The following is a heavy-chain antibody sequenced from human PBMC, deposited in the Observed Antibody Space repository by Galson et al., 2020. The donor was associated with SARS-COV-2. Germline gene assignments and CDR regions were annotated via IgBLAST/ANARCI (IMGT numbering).Heavy chain of an antibody. CDR1: GFTFSSYG. CDR2: ISYDGSNK. CDR3: AKDHIEVLLWFGELYGMDV. J-gene: IGHJ6*02. Sequence: GGYLRLSCAASGFTFSSYGMHWVRQAPRKGLEWVAVISYDGSNKYYADSVKGRFTISRDNSKNTLYLQMNSLRAEDTAVYYCAKDHIEVLLWFGELYGMDVWGQGTTVTVSS. V-gene: IGHV3-30*18. D-gene: IGHD3-10*01.